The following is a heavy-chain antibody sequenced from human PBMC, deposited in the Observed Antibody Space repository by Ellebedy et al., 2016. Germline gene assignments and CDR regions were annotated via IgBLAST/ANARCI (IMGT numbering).Heavy chain of an antibody. Sequence: GGSLRLXXTVSGDSISSGGHYWSWIRQAPGKGLEWVAKIKPDGSEIFHVDSVKGRFTISRDNAKNSVYLQMDSLRAEDTAVYYCAKDYSWGQGILVTVSS. CDR1: GDSISSGGHY. CDR3: AKDYS. CDR2: IKPDGSEI. V-gene: IGHV3-7*04. J-gene: IGHJ4*02.